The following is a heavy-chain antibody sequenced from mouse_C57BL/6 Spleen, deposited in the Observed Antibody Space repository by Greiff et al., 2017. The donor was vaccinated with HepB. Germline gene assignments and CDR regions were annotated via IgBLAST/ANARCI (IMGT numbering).Heavy chain of an antibody. Sequence: EVHLVESGEGLVKPGGSLKLSCAASGFTFSSYAMSWVRQTPEKRLEWVAYISSGGDYIYYADTVKGRFTISRDNARNTLYLQMSSLKSEDTAMYYCTRDPYGNTFAYWGQWTLVTVSA. V-gene: IGHV5-9-1*02. D-gene: IGHD2-1*01. CDR1: GFTFSSYA. CDR3: TRDPYGNTFAY. CDR2: ISSGGDYI. J-gene: IGHJ3*01.